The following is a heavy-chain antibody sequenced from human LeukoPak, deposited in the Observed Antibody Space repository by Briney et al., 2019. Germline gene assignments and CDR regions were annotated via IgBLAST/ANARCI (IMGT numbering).Heavy chain of an antibody. CDR1: GFTFSGYA. V-gene: IGHV3-30-3*01. D-gene: IGHD3-22*01. Sequence: PGGSLRLSCAASGFTFSGYAMHWVRQAPGKGLEWVSVISHDGDTEYSADSVKGRFTISRDNSKNTLYLQMNSLRPEDTAVYFCARPYHYDTSGYYYPYFDFWGQGTRVTVSS. J-gene: IGHJ4*02. CDR2: ISHDGDTE. CDR3: ARPYHYDTSGYYYPYFDF.